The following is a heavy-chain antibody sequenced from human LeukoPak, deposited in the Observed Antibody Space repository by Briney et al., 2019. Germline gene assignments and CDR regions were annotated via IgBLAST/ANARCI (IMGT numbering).Heavy chain of an antibody. CDR1: GGSTSSSY. J-gene: IGHJ4*02. CDR2: IYVKEDT. CDR3: ARSARLFDL. D-gene: IGHD3-3*01. V-gene: IGHV4-4*09. Sequence: SETLSLTCTVSGGSTSSSYWSWIRQAPGKGLECIGYIYVKEDTNTNPSLKGRATLSLDTSKNQFSLRLTSVTAADTAVYFCARSARLFDLWGPGTLVTVSS.